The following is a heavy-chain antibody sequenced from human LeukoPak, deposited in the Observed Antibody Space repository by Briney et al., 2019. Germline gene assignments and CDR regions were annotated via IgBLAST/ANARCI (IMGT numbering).Heavy chain of an antibody. Sequence: PSETLSLTCAVYGGSFSGYYWSWIRQPPGKGLEWIGEINHSGSTNYNPSLKSRVTISVDTSRNQFSLKLSSVTAAATAVYYCAREHTDGAYFDYWGQGTLVTVSS. V-gene: IGHV4-34*01. CDR1: GGSFSGYY. D-gene: IGHD1/OR15-1a*01. J-gene: IGHJ4*02. CDR3: AREHTDGAYFDY. CDR2: INHSGST.